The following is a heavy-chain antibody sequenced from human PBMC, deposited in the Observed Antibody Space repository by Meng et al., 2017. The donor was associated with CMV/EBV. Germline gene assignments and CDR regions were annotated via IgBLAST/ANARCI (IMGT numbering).Heavy chain of an antibody. CDR2: IYHSGST. V-gene: IGHV4-38-2*02. D-gene: IGHD2-2*01. CDR3: AREWGGIVVVPAAMGIDY. CDR1: GYSISSGYC. J-gene: IGHJ4*02. Sequence: SETLSLTCTVSGYSISSGYCWGWIRQPPGKGPEWIGSIYHSGSTYYNPSLKSRVTISVDTSKNQFSLKLSSVTAADTAVYYCAREWGGIVVVPAAMGIDYWGQGTLVTVSS.